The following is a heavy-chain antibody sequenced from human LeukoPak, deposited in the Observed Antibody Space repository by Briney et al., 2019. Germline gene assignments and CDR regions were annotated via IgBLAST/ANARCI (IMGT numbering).Heavy chain of an antibody. J-gene: IGHJ5*02. CDR2: ISAYNGNT. CDR3: ARAPHYDFWSGYYYGWFDP. V-gene: IGHV1-18*01. Sequence: GASVKVSCKASGYTFTSYGISWVRQAPGQGLEWMGWISAYNGNTNYAQKLQGRVTMTTDTSTSTAYMELRSLRSGDTAVYYCARAPHYDFWSGYYYGWFDPWGQGTLVTVSS. CDR1: GYTFTSYG. D-gene: IGHD3-3*01.